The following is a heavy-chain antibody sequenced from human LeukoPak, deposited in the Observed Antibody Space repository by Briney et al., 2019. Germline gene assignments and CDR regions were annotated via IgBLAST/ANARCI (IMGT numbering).Heavy chain of an antibody. CDR2: ISAYNGYT. D-gene: IGHD3-16*01. Sequence: GASVKVSCKTSGYTFTNYGISWVRQAPGQGLEWMGWISAYNGYTNYARKLQGRVTMTTDTSTSTAYMELRSLRSDDTAVYYCAKIPQVATYTVPNFDFWGQGTLVTVSS. CDR1: GYTFTNYG. J-gene: IGHJ4*02. V-gene: IGHV1-18*01. CDR3: AKIPQVATYTVPNFDF.